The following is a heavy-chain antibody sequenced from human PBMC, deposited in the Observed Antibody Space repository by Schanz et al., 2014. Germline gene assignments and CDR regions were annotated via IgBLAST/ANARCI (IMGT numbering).Heavy chain of an antibody. CDR2: ISSGGGST. CDR1: GFTFSTSA. D-gene: IGHD5-12*01. CDR3: ARKVVATIGGYYDN. V-gene: IGHV3-23*01. Sequence: EVQLLESGGGLVQPGGSLRLSCAASGFTFSTSAMSWVRQVPGKGLEWVSSISSGGGSTYYADSVRGRFTISRDNAENTLFLQMNSLRAEDTAVYYCARKVVATIGGYYDNWGQGTLVIVSS. J-gene: IGHJ4*02.